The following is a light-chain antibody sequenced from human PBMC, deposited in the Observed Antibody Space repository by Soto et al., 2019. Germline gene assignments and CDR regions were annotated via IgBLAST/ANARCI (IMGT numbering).Light chain of an antibody. CDR2: ATS. CDR1: QSISSW. CDR3: LQDYSTPWT. Sequence: DIQMTQSPSTLSASVGDTVTITCLASQSISSWLAWYQQEPGKAPKLLIYATSTLQSGVPSRFSGSGSGTDFTLTISSLQPEDFATYFCLQDYSTPWTFGQGTKVDI. J-gene: IGKJ1*01. V-gene: IGKV1-5*01.